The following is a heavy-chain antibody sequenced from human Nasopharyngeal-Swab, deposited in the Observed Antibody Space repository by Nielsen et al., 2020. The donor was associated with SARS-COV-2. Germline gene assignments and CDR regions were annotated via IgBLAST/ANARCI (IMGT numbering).Heavy chain of an antibody. D-gene: IGHD2-2*01. CDR2: LYPGDSDT. CDR3: ARRDCSSNSCYADFDY. V-gene: IGHV5-51*01. Sequence: ERQMPGKGLGGMGILYPGDSDTRYSPSFQGQVTISADKYISTAYLQWSSLKDSDTAMYYCARRDCSSNSCYADFDYWGQGTMVTVSS. J-gene: IGHJ4*02.